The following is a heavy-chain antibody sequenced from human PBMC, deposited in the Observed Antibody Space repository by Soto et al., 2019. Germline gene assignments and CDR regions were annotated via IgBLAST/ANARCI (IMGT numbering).Heavy chain of an antibody. J-gene: IGHJ4*02. CDR3: AKGGRADYGAKSLEHRAEFDY. CDR2: ISGSGGST. Sequence: GGSLRLSCAASGFTFSSYAMSWVRQAPGKGLEWVSAISGSGGSTYYADSVKGRFTITRDNSKNTLYLQMNSLRAEDTAVYYCAKGGRADYGAKSLEHRAEFDYWGQGTLVTVSS. D-gene: IGHD4-17*01. CDR1: GFTFSSYA. V-gene: IGHV3-23*01.